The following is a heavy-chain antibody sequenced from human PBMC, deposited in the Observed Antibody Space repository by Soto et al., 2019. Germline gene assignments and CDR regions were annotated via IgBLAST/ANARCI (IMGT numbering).Heavy chain of an antibody. J-gene: IGHJ6*03. V-gene: IGHV6-1*01. CDR3: AGTPGVQWYYMYF. CDR1: GDSVSSNSAA. Sequence: SQTLSLTCAISGDSVSSNSAAWNWIRQSPSRGLEWLGRTYYRSTRWYNDYAVSVKSRITVNPDTSKNQFSLHLNSVTPEDTAVYFCAGTPGVQWYYMYFWEKGTTVTVS. D-gene: IGHD1-1*01. CDR2: TYYRSTRWYN.